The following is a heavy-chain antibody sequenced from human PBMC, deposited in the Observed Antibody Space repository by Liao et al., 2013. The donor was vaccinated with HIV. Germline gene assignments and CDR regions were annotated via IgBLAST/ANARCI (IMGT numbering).Heavy chain of an antibody. D-gene: IGHD2-2*01. J-gene: IGHJ6*03. CDR3: ARVRGYCSSTSCYEQYMDV. Sequence: QVQLQESGPGLVKPSETLSLTCTVSGGSISSYYWSWIRQPAGKGLEWIGRIYTSGSTNYNPSLKSRVTMSVDTSKNQFSLKLSSVTAADTAVYYCARVRGYCSSTSCYEQYMDVWGKGTTVTVSS. CDR1: GGSISSYY. CDR2: IYTSGST. V-gene: IGHV4-4*07.